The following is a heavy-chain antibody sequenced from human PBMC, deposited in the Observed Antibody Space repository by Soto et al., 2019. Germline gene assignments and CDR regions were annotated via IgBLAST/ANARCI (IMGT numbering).Heavy chain of an antibody. CDR3: ARHPGHDIYDIWSGSDPNFDY. Sequence: SETLSLTCIVSGGSISTSSYYWGWIRQPPGKGLEWIGSIYYSGSTYYNPSLKSRVTISVDTSKNQFSLKLSSVTAADTAVYYCARHPGHDIYDIWSGSDPNFDYWGQGTLVTVS. CDR1: GGSISTSSYY. CDR2: IYYSGST. J-gene: IGHJ4*02. D-gene: IGHD3-3*01. V-gene: IGHV4-39*01.